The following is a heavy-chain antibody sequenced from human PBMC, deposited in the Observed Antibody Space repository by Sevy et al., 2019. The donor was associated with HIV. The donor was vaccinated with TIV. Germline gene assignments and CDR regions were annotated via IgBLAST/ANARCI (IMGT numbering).Heavy chain of an antibody. D-gene: IGHD2-8*01. CDR2: IHLTLST. Sequence: SETLSLTCTVSGDSVSTSNKFWGWIRQPPGKGLEWIGSIHLTLSTFYNPSLKSRVIISEDTSKNQSSLRLSSMSAADTSVYYCARRQDGVGSEQGDRTSYPYAGDHYFDRWGRGTLVTVSS. CDR3: ARRQDGVGSEQGDRTSYPYAGDHYFDR. J-gene: IGHJ4*02. CDR1: GDSVSTSNKF. V-gene: IGHV4-39*01.